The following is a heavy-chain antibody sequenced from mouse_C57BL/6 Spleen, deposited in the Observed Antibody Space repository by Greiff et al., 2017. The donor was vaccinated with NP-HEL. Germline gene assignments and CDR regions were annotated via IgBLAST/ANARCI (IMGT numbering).Heavy chain of an antibody. CDR3: ARSLDY. CDR2: INPNNGGT. V-gene: IGHV1-26*01. J-gene: IGHJ2*01. Sequence: FQLPQSGPELVKPGASVKISCKASGYTFTDSYMNWVKQSHGKSLEWIGDINPNNGGTSYNQKFKGKATLTVDKSSSTAYMELRSLTSEDSAVYYCARSLDYWGQGTTLTVSS. CDR1: GYTFTDSY.